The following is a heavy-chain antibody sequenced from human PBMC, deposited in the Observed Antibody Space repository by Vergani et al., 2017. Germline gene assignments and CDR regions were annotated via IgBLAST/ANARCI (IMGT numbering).Heavy chain of an antibody. CDR3: EKDGGYGDVYFDY. D-gene: IGHD4-17*01. Sequence: EVQLLESGGGLVQPGGSLRLSCAASGFTFSSYAMSWVRQAPGKGLEWVSAISGSGGSTYYADSVKGRFTISRDNPKNTLHLQMNRQIAEDTAVYYYEKDGGYGDVYFDYWGQGTLVTVSS. CDR1: GFTFSSYA. J-gene: IGHJ4*02. V-gene: IGHV3-23*01. CDR2: ISGSGGST.